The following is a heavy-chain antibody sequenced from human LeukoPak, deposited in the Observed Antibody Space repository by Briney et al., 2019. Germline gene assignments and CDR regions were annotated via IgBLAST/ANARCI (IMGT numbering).Heavy chain of an antibody. CDR1: GFTFSSYA. V-gene: IGHV3-23*01. D-gene: IGHD2-15*01. CDR2: ISGSGGST. Sequence: GGSLRLSCAASGFTFSSYAMSWVRQAPGKGLEWVSAISGSGGSTYYADSVKGRFTISRDNSKNTLYLQMNSLRADDTAVYYCAGSGYCSGGSCYIYFDYWGQGTLVTVSS. CDR3: AGSGYCSGGSCYIYFDY. J-gene: IGHJ4*02.